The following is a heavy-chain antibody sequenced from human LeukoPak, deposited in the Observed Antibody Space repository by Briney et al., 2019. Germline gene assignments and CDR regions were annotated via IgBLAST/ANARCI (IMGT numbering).Heavy chain of an antibody. Sequence: GGSLRLSCAASGFTFSSYSMNWVRQAPGKGLEWVSSISSSSSYIYYADSVKGRFTISRDNAKNSLYLQMNSLRAEDMAVYYCAREVSGYSYAPNYNFDPWGQGTLVTVSS. CDR2: ISSSSSYI. J-gene: IGHJ5*02. D-gene: IGHD5-18*01. CDR3: AREVSGYSYAPNYNFDP. V-gene: IGHV3-21*01. CDR1: GFTFSSYS.